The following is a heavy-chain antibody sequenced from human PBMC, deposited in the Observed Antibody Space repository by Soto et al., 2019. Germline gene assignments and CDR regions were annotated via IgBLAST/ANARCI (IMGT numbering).Heavy chain of an antibody. Sequence: GGPMRLSCAACRFGIYTYVMNELRQTPGKGLEWVSAITYSGGDTYYADSVKGRFTISRDNSKNTMYLQMNSLRAEDTAVYFCARALHHSGAVGDAAFDVWGQGTMVTVSS. V-gene: IGHV3-23*01. CDR3: ARALHHSGAVGDAAFDV. CDR2: ITYSGGDT. J-gene: IGHJ3*01. D-gene: IGHD3-16*01. CDR1: RFGIYTYV.